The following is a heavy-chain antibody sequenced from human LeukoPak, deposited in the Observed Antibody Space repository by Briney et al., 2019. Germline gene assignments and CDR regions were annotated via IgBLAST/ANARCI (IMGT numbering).Heavy chain of an antibody. CDR1: AYTFTNYG. V-gene: IGHV1-18*01. J-gene: IGHJ5*02. CDR3: ARYYSNWFVP. D-gene: IGHD3-10*01. Sequence: ASVTVPFKASAYTFTNYGISWVRQAPGQGQEGMGWISTYNGNKNYEQKLQGRVTITTHPSTSTAYMELRRLRSDDPAVYYCARYYSNWFVPWAQEPLVPVPS. CDR2: ISTYNGNK.